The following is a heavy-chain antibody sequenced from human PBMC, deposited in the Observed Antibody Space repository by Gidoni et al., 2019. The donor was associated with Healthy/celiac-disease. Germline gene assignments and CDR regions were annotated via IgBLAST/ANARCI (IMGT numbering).Heavy chain of an antibody. CDR3: ARDPGIVATSASFDY. V-gene: IGHV3-7*04. CDR2: RKQDGSEK. Sequence: EVQLVESGGGLVQPGGSRRLSCSASGFTFSSYWMSWGRQAPGKGLEWVANRKQDGSEKYYVDSVKGRFTISRDNAKNSLYLQMNSLRAEDTAVYYCARDPGIVATSASFDYWGQGTLVTVSS. CDR1: GFTFSSYW. D-gene: IGHD5-12*01. J-gene: IGHJ4*02.